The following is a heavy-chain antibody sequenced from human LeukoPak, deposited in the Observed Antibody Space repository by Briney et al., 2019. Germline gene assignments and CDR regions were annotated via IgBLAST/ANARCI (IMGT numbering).Heavy chain of an antibody. D-gene: IGHD6-25*01. Sequence: GASVKVSCKASGYTFTSYAIHWVRQAPGQRLEWMGWINAGNGNATYTQKFQDRVTFTRDTSASTAHMDLSSLRSEDTAVYYCARVSSGWHGYLDHWGQGTPVTVSS. J-gene: IGHJ4*02. V-gene: IGHV1-3*01. CDR1: GYTFTSYA. CDR3: ARVSSGWHGYLDH. CDR2: INAGNGNA.